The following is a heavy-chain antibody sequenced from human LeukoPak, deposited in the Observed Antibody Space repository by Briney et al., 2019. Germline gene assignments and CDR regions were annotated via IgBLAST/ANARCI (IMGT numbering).Heavy chain of an antibody. J-gene: IGHJ4*02. Sequence: PSGTLSLTCAVSGGSIRSSNWWGWVRQPPGKGLEWIGAIYHSGSTNYNPSLKSRVTTSVDKSKNQFSLKLRSVTAADTAVDYLGKADPTGTTTGIFDYWPQET. D-gene: IGHD4-17*01. CDR2: IYHSGST. CDR1: GGSIRSSNW. V-gene: IGHV4-4*02. CDR3: GKADPTGTTTGIFDY.